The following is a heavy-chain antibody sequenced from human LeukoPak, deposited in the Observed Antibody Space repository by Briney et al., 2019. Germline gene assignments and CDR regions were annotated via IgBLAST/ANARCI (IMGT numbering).Heavy chain of an antibody. CDR1: GGSFSGYY. CDR2: INHSGST. CDR3: ARASHVLLWFGELLDAFDI. J-gene: IGHJ3*02. D-gene: IGHD3-10*01. Sequence: SETLSLTCAVYGGSFSGYYWSWIRQPPGKGLEWIGEINHSGSTNYNPSLKSRVTISVDTYKNQFSLKLSSVTAADTAVYYCARASHVLLWFGELLDAFDIWGQGTMVTVSS. V-gene: IGHV4-34*01.